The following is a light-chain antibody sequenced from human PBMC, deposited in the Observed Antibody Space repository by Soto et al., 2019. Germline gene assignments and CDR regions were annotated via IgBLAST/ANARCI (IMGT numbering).Light chain of an antibody. Sequence: EIVLTQSPATLSLSPGERATLSCSASQSVGSYLAWYQQKPGQAPRLLIYVASNRPTGIPGRFSGSGSGTDFTLTISSLEPQDFAVYYCQQRSNWPLTFGPETKVDL. CDR1: QSVGSY. J-gene: IGKJ3*01. V-gene: IGKV3-11*01. CDR3: QQRSNWPLT. CDR2: VAS.